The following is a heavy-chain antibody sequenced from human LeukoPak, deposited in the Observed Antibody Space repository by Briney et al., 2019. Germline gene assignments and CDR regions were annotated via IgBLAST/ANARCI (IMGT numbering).Heavy chain of an antibody. CDR2: ISWNSGSI. D-gene: IGHD3-10*01. J-gene: IGHJ4*02. CDR1: GFTFDDYA. CDR3: AKVPASKWFGEPYFDY. V-gene: IGHV3-9*01. Sequence: GGSLRLSCAASGFTFDDYAMHWVRQAPGKGLEWVSGISWNSGSIGYADSVKGRFTISRDNAKNSLYLQMNSLRAEDTALYYCAKVPASKWFGEPYFDYWGQGTLVTVSS.